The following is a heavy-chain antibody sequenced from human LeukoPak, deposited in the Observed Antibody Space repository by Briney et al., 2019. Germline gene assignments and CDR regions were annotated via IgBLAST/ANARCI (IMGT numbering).Heavy chain of an antibody. CDR3: AKGGILRFLEWLSGIDY. D-gene: IGHD3-3*01. V-gene: IGHV3-30*18. J-gene: IGHJ4*02. CDR1: GFTFSTYG. Sequence: PGGSLRLSCAASGFTFSTYGMHWVRQAPGKGLEWVAVISYDGSNKYYADSVKGRFTISRDNSKNTLYLQMNSLRAEDTAVYYCAKGGILRFLEWLSGIDYWGQGTLVTVSS. CDR2: ISYDGSNK.